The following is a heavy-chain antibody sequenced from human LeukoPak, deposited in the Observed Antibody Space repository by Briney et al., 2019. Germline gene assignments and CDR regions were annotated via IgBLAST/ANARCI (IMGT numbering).Heavy chain of an antibody. V-gene: IGHV4-59*12. CDR3: ARGTAYDSSGYAFDY. J-gene: IGHJ4*02. Sequence: PSETLSLTCTVSGGSISSYYWSWIRQPPGKGLEWIGYIYYSGSTNYNPSLKSRVTISVDTSKNQFSLKLSSVTAADTAVYYCARGTAYDSSGYAFDYWGQGTLVTVSS. CDR1: GGSISSYY. D-gene: IGHD3-22*01. CDR2: IYYSGST.